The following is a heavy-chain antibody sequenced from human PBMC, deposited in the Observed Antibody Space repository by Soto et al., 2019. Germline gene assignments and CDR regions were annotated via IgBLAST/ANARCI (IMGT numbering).Heavy chain of an antibody. CDR3: TRHEGGAAADRPLDY. D-gene: IGHD6-13*01. Sequence: SETLSLTCAVSGGSISSSNWWSWVRQPPGKGLEWIGEIYHSGSTNYNPSLKSRVTISVDKSKNQFSLKLSSVTAADTAVYYCTRHEGGAAADRPLDYWGQGTLVT. J-gene: IGHJ4*02. V-gene: IGHV4-4*02. CDR1: GGSISSSNW. CDR2: IYHSGST.